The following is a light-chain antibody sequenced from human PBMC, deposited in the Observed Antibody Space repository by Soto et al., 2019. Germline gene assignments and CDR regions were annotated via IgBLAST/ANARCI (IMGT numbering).Light chain of an antibody. CDR2: GVS. Sequence: IVLTQSPGTLSLSPGERATLSCSASQSVSSNYFAWYQQKPGQAPRLLIYGVSSRATGIPDRFSGSGSGTDFTLTISRLEPEDFAVYYCEQYGSSPRTFGQGTKVDIK. CDR3: EQYGSSPRT. J-gene: IGKJ1*01. CDR1: QSVSSNY. V-gene: IGKV3-20*01.